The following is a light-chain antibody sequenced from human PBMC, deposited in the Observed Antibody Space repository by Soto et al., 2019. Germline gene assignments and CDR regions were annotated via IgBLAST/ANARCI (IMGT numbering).Light chain of an antibody. CDR1: QTVRNNY. Sequence: EFALTQSPGTLSLSPGERATLSCRASQTVRNNYLARYQQKPGQAPKLLIHDASSRATGIPDRFSGGGSGTDFILTISRLEPEDFAVYYCQQFSSYPLTFGGGTKVDIK. CDR3: QQFSSYPLT. J-gene: IGKJ4*01. CDR2: DAS. V-gene: IGKV3-20*01.